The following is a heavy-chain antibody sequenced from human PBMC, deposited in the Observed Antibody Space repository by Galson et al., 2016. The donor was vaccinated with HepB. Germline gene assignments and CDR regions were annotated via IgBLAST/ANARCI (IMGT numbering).Heavy chain of an antibody. J-gene: IGHJ3*02. CDR3: ARDVRALWSAYSAQDAFDI. D-gene: IGHD3-3*01. V-gene: IGHV3-21*04. CDR2: ISGSRTYI. Sequence: SLRLSCAASGFTFSSYSMNWVRQAPGKGLEWVSSISGSRTYIYYADSVKGRFIISRDNAANSLYLPMNSLRAEDTAFYYCARDVRALWSAYSAQDAFDIWGQGTKVTVSS. CDR1: GFTFSSYS.